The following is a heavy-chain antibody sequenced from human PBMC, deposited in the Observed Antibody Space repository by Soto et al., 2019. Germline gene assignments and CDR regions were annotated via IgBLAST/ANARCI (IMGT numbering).Heavy chain of an antibody. J-gene: IGHJ4*02. Sequence: GESLKISCRGSGYSFTSYWIGWVRQMPGKGPEWMGIIYPGDSDTRYSPSFQGQVTISADKSISTAYLQWSSLKASDTAMYYCARLQGSSSFYRPIDYWGQGTLVTVSS. CDR1: GYSFTSYW. CDR2: IYPGDSDT. V-gene: IGHV5-51*01. CDR3: ARLQGSSSFYRPIDY. D-gene: IGHD6-6*01.